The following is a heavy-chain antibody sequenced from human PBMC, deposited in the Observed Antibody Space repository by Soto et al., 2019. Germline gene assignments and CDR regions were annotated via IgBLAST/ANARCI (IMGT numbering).Heavy chain of an antibody. Sequence: PSETLSLTCSVSPGSISSDGFYWNWIRQPPGKGLEWIGYIYHSGGTSSSPSLRSRVTISVDTSKTPFTLNLSSVTAADTAVYYSASDRGGYGVFDYWRQGALVTVSS. CDR2: IYHSGGT. CDR3: ASDRGGYGVFDY. J-gene: IGHJ4*02. V-gene: IGHV4-31*03. D-gene: IGHD5-12*01. CDR1: PGSISSDGFY.